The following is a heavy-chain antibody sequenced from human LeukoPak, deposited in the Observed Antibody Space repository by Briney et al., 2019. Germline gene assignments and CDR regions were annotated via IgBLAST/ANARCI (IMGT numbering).Heavy chain of an antibody. V-gene: IGHV3-48*04. D-gene: IGHD3-10*01. CDR3: ARSHYRNNAFDI. Sequence: GGSLRLSCAASGLTFTNFGMAGVRQAPGKGLEGVSYISSSGSTIYYADSVKGRFTISRDNAKNSLYLQMNSLRAEDTAVYYCARSHYRNNAFDIWGQGTMVTVSS. CDR2: ISSSGSTI. CDR1: GLTFTNFG. J-gene: IGHJ3*02.